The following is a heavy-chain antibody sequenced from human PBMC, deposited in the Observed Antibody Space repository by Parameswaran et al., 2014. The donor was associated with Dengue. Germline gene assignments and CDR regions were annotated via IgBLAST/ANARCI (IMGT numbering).Heavy chain of an antibody. Sequence: RWIRQPPGKGLEWVSVIYSGGSTYYADSVKGRFTISRDNSKNTLYLQMNSLRAEDTAVYYCARDWSGYSGYDGYFDYWGQGTLVTVSS. V-gene: IGHV3-66*01. CDR3: ARDWSGYSGYDGYFDY. CDR2: IYSGGST. D-gene: IGHD5-12*01. J-gene: IGHJ4*02.